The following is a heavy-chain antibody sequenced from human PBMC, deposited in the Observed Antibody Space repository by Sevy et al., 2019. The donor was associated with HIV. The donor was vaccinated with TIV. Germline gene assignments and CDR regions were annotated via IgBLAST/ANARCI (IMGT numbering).Heavy chain of an antibody. CDR2: ISSSSSYI. CDR3: ARDSPLYCSGGSCHAWDY. V-gene: IGHV3-21*01. CDR1: GFTFSSYS. J-gene: IGHJ4*02. Sequence: GGSLRLSCAASGFTFSSYSMNWVRQAPGKGLEWVSSISSSSSYIYYADSVKGRFTIARENAKNSLYLQMNSLRAEDTAVYYCARDSPLYCSGGSCHAWDYWGQGTLVTVSS. D-gene: IGHD2-15*01.